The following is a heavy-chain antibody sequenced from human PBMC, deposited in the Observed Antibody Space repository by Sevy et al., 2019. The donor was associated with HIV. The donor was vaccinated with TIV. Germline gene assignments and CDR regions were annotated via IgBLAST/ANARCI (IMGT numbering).Heavy chain of an antibody. V-gene: IGHV1-69*13. J-gene: IGHJ6*01. CDR2: IIPIFGTA. D-gene: IGHD5-18*01. CDR1: GGTFSSYA. CDR3: AEAVAARGYSYGPPFYGMDV. Sequence: ASVKVSCKASGGTFSSYAISWVRQAPGQGLERMGGIIPIFGTANYSQKFQGRVTITADESTSTAYMELSSLRSEDTAVYYCAEAVAARGYSYGPPFYGMDVWGQGTTVTVSS.